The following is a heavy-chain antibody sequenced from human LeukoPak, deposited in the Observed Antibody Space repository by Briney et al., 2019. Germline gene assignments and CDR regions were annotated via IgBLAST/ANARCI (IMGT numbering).Heavy chain of an antibody. CDR1: GYTFTGYY. Sequence: ASVKVSCKASGYTFTGYYMHWVRQASGQGLEWMGWINPNSGGTNYAQKFQGRVTMTRDTSISTAYMELSRLRSDDTAVYYCARGKKGDRNWFDPWGQGTLVTVSS. CDR3: ARGKKGDRNWFDP. V-gene: IGHV1-2*02. J-gene: IGHJ5*02. CDR2: INPNSGGT. D-gene: IGHD3-16*01.